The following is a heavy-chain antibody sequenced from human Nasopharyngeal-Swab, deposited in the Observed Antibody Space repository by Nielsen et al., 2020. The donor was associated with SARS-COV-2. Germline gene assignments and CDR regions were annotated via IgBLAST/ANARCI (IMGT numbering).Heavy chain of an antibody. J-gene: IGHJ4*02. CDR1: GYSFTSYW. D-gene: IGHD6-19*01. CDR3: ARLRYGSGWPAAFDY. CDR2: IYPGDSDT. Sequence: GESLKISCKGSGYSFTSYWIGWVRQMPGKGLEWMGIIYPGDSDTRYSPSFQGQVTISADKSISTAYLQWSSLKASDTAMYYCARLRYGSGWPAAFDYWGQGTLVTVSS. V-gene: IGHV5-51*01.